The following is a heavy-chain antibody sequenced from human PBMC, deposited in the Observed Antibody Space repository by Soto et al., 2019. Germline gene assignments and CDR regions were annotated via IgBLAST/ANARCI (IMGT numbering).Heavy chain of an antibody. J-gene: IGHJ6*02. Sequence: QVQLVHSGAEVKKPGSSVKVSCKASGGTFSSYAISWVRQAPGQGLEWMGGIIPIFGTANYAQTFQGRVTITADESTSSAYMERSSLRSEDTAVYYYARHPGGRGYYYGMDVWGQGTTVTVYS. CDR1: GGTFSSYA. D-gene: IGHD2-15*01. CDR2: IIPIFGTA. CDR3: ARHPGGRGYYYGMDV. V-gene: IGHV1-69*12.